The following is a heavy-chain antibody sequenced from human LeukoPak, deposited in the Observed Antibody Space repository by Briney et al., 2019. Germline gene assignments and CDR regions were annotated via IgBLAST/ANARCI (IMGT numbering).Heavy chain of an antibody. J-gene: IGHJ4*02. V-gene: IGHV3-48*03. CDR1: GFTFSSYE. D-gene: IGHD5-18*01. Sequence: GGSLRLSCAASGFTFSSYEMNWVRQAPGKGLEWVSYISSSGSTIYYADSVKGRFTISRDNAKNSLYLQMNSLRAEDTAVYYCARDREWGYSYGLDYWGQGTLVTVSS. CDR2: ISSSGSTI. CDR3: ARDREWGYSYGLDY.